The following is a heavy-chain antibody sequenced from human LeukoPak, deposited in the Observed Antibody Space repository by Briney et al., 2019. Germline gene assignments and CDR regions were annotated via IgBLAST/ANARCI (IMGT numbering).Heavy chain of an antibody. V-gene: IGHV3-64*01. CDR2: ISGNGGST. CDR3: AREGATAAIDY. D-gene: IGHD2-2*01. J-gene: IGHJ4*02. Sequence: GGSLRLSCAASGFTFSVYGMHWVRQAPGKGLEYVSAISGNGGSTYYANSVKGRFTISRDNSKNTLYLQMGSLRAEDMAVYYCAREGATAAIDYWGQGTLVTVSS. CDR1: GFTFSVYG.